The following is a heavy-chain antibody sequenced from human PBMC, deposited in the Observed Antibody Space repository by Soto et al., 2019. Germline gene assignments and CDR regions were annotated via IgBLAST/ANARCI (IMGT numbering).Heavy chain of an antibody. CDR3: SIEATTPGCIVS. J-gene: IGHJ4*02. CDR2: IYYSGST. Sequence: SETLSLTCAVSGGSISSGDYYWSWIRQPPGKGLEWIGYIYYSGSTYYNPTLKSRLIISVDTSKSQFSLKLSSVTAADTAVYYFSIEATTPGCIVSWGTAILVTGFS. CDR1: GGSISSGDYY. V-gene: IGHV4-30-4*01. D-gene: IGHD1-1*01.